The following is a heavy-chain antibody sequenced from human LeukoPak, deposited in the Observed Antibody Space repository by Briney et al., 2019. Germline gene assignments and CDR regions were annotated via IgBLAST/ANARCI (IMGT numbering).Heavy chain of an antibody. V-gene: IGHV4-59*01. CDR2: IYYSGST. CDR1: GGSIRSYY. CDR3: AREPRAGPIDY. J-gene: IGHJ4*02. Sequence: SETLSLTCTVSGGSIRSYYWSWIRQPPGKGLEWIGYIYYSGSTNYNPSLKSRVTISVDTSKNQFSLKLSSVTAADTAVYYCAREPRAGPIDYWGQGTLVTVSS.